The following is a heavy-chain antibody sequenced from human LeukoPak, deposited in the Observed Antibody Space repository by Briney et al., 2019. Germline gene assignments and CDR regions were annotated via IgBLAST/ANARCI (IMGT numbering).Heavy chain of an antibody. CDR1: GFTVSSNY. CDR2: IYSGGST. CDR3: ARENYKREYYYYMDV. J-gene: IGHJ6*03. V-gene: IGHV3-66*02. Sequence: GGSLRLSCAASGFTVSSNYMSWVRRAPGKGLEWVSVIYSGGSTYYADSVKGRFTISRDNSKNTLYLQMNSLRAEDTAVYYCARENYKREYYYYMDVWGKGTTVTVSS. D-gene: IGHD1-7*01.